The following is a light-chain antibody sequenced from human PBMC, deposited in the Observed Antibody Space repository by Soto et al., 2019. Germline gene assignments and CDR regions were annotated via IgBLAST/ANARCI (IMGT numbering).Light chain of an antibody. CDR1: QSISSW. CDR3: QLLWT. CDR2: KAS. Sequence: DIQMTQSPSTLSASVGDRVTITCRASQSISSWLAWYQQKPGKAPKLLIYKASSLESGVPSRFSGSGSGTEFPLTISSLQPDDFATHYCQLLWTFGQGTKVEIK. J-gene: IGKJ1*01. V-gene: IGKV1-5*03.